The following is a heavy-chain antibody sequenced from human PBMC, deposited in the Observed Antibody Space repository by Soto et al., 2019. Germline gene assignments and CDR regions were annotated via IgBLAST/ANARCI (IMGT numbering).Heavy chain of an antibody. D-gene: IGHD1-26*01. CDR3: ARLGSQGMDV. CDR1: GYTFTGSY. J-gene: IGHJ6*02. CDR2: INPNSGGT. Sequence: GASVKVSCKSSGYTFTGSYMHWVRQAPGQGLEWMGWINPNSGGTNYAQKFQGWVTMTRDTSISTAYMELSRLRSDDTAMYYCARLGSQGMDVWGQGTTVTVSS. V-gene: IGHV1-2*04.